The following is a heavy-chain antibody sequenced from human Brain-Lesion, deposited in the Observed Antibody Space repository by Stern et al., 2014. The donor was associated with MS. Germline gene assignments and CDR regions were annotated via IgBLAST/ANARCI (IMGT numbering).Heavy chain of an antibody. Sequence: VQLVESGAEVKKPGESLKISCKGSGYSFTSYWIGWVRQMPGKGLEWMGIIYPGDSDTRYSPSFQGQVPTSAEKSSSAAYLQWSGLKASNSAMYYCARPRGLVGFDAFDIWGQGAMVTVSS. CDR2: IYPGDSDT. D-gene: IGHD6-6*01. V-gene: IGHV5-51*03. J-gene: IGHJ3*02. CDR1: GYSFTSYW. CDR3: ARPRGLVGFDAFDI.